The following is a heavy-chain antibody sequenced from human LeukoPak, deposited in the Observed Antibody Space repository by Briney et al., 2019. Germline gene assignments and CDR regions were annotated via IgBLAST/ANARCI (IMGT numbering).Heavy chain of an antibody. V-gene: IGHV1-2*02. CDR1: GYTFTGYY. CDR2: INPYSGDT. J-gene: IGHJ4*02. D-gene: IGHD3-16*01. CDR3: ARLVHSGVGEDDY. Sequence: GASVKVSCKAFGYTFTGYYMHWVRQAPGQGLEWMGWINPYSGDTNYAQKFQGRVTVTRDTSISTAYMELSRLRSDDTAVYYCARLVHSGVGEDDYWGQGTLVTVSS.